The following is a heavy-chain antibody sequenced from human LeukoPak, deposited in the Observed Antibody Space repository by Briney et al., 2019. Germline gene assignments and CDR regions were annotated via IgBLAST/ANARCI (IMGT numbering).Heavy chain of an antibody. CDR3: ARDFRQQWLVPGY. V-gene: IGHV1-2*02. D-gene: IGHD6-19*01. Sequence: ASVKVSCKASGYTFTGYYMHWVRQAPGQGLEWMGWINPNSGGTNYAQKFQARVTMTRDTSIRTAYMELTRLTSDDTAMYYCARDFRQQWLVPGYWGQGTLVTVSS. J-gene: IGHJ4*02. CDR1: GYTFTGYY. CDR2: INPNSGGT.